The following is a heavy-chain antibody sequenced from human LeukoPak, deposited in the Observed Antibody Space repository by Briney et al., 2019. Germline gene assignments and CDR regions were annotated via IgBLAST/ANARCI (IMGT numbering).Heavy chain of an antibody. J-gene: IGHJ4*02. V-gene: IGHV3-21*01. Sequence: GGSLRLSCAASGFTFSSYSMNWVRQAPGKGLEWASSISSSSSYIYYADSVKGRFTISRDNAKNSLYLQMNSLRAEDTAVYYCARGSITMVRGVMPIDYWGQGTLVTVSS. CDR1: GFTFSSYS. D-gene: IGHD3-10*01. CDR2: ISSSSSYI. CDR3: ARGSITMVRGVMPIDY.